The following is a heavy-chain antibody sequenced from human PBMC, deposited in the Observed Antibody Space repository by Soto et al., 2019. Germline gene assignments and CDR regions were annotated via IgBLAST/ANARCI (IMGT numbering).Heavy chain of an antibody. CDR3: AREVPAPYYYYGMDV. V-gene: IGHV1-18*01. CDR1: GYSFTTYG. CDR2: ISAYNGNT. Sequence: QVQLVQSGGEVKKPGASVKVSCKTSGYSFTTYGISWVRQAPGQGLEWMGWISAYNGNTNYAQKLQDRVTMTRDTSTSTAYMELRSLISDDTAVYYCAREVPAPYYYYGMDVWGQGSTVTVSS. J-gene: IGHJ6*02.